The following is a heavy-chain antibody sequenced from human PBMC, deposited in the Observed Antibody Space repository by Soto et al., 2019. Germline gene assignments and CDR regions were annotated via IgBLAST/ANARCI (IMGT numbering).Heavy chain of an antibody. Sequence: PGESLKISCKGSGYSFTTYWIGWVRQMPGKGLEWMGIIYPGDSDTRYSPSFQGQVTISADKSISTAYLQWSSLKASDTAMYYCARHAGNRAVAGTQPIDYWGQGTLVTVSS. CDR1: GYSFTTYW. J-gene: IGHJ4*02. D-gene: IGHD6-19*01. V-gene: IGHV5-51*01. CDR2: IYPGDSDT. CDR3: ARHAGNRAVAGTQPIDY.